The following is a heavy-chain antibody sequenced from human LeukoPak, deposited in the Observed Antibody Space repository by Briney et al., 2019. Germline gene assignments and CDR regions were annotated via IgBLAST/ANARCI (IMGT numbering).Heavy chain of an antibody. CDR1: GGSISSGDYY. CDR3: ARPYYYDSRIDP. V-gene: IGHV4-30-4*01. J-gene: IGHJ5*02. Sequence: SETPSLTCTVSGGSISSGDYYWSWIRQPPGKGLEWIAYMYYSGSTYYNPSLQSRVTMSADTSKNQLSLKLSSVTAADTAVYYCARPYYYDSRIDPWGQGILVTVSS. CDR2: MYYSGST. D-gene: IGHD3-22*01.